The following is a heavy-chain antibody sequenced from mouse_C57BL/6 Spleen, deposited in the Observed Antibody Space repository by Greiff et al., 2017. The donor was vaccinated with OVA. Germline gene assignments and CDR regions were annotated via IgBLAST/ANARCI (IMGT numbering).Heavy chain of an antibody. J-gene: IGHJ3*01. D-gene: IGHD2-3*01. CDR3: TTNDGYYPWFAY. V-gene: IGHV14-4*01. Sequence: VQLKQSGAELVRPGASVKLSCTASGFNIKDDYMHWVKQRPEQGLEWIGWIDPENGDTEYASKFQGKATLTADTSSNTAYLQLSSLTSEDTAVYYCTTNDGYYPWFAYWGQGTLGTVSA. CDR2: IDPENGDT. CDR1: GFNIKDDY.